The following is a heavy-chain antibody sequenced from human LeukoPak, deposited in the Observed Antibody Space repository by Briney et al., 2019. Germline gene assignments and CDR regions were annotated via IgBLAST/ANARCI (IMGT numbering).Heavy chain of an antibody. J-gene: IGHJ4*02. D-gene: IGHD3-3*01. CDR2: INHSGST. CDR1: GGSFSGYY. V-gene: IGHV4-34*01. Sequence: PSETLSLTCAVYGGSFSGYYWSWIRQPPGKGLEWIGEINHSGSTNYNPSLKSRVTISVDTSKNQFSLKLSSVTAADTAVYYCARGRVDDFWSGLFDNGGQGTLVTVSS. CDR3: ARGRVDDFWSGLFDN.